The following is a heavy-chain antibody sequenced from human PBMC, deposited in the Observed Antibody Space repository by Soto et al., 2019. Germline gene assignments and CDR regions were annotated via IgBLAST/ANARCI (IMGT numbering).Heavy chain of an antibody. V-gene: IGHV3-48*03. CDR3: AKSHPAIRERGLGGFDM. D-gene: IGHD2-21*01. CDR1: GFTFSTYE. CDR2: ISVSGNII. Sequence: GGSLRLSCAASGFTFSTYEFNWVRQAPGRGLEWISYISVSGNIIKYAESVKGRFTISRDNAENSLHLHMNSLGAEDTAIYYCAKSHPAIRERGLGGFDMWGQGTMVTVSS. J-gene: IGHJ3*02.